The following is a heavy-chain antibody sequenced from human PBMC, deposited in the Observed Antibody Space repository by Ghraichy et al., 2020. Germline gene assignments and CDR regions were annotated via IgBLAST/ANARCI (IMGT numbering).Heavy chain of an antibody. CDR2: IRYDGSNK. V-gene: IGHV3-30*02. Sequence: GGSLRLSCAASGFTFSSYGMHWVRQAPGKGLEWVAFIRYDGSNKYYADSVKGRFTISRDNSKNTLYLQMNSLRAEDTAVYYCAKDQYYYDSSGYLNAFDIWGQGTMVTVSS. J-gene: IGHJ3*02. D-gene: IGHD3-22*01. CDR3: AKDQYYYDSSGYLNAFDI. CDR1: GFTFSSYG.